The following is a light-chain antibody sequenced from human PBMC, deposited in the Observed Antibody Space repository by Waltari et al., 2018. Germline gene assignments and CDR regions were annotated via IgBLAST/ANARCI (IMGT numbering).Light chain of an antibody. Sequence: SYELTQPPSVSVSPGQTARITCSGAALTKKYAFWYQQKSGQATVLIIYDDNKRPSGIPERFSGSSSGTMATLTISGAQVEDEADYYCYSTDSTGNHVVFGGGTKLTVL. CDR3: YSTDSTGNHVV. V-gene: IGLV3-10*01. J-gene: IGLJ2*01. CDR1: ALTKKY. CDR2: DDN.